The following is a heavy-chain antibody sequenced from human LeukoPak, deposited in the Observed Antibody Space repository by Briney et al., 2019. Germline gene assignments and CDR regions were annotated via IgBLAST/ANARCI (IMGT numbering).Heavy chain of an antibody. Sequence: SETLSLTCTVSGGSISSTSYYWGWIRQPPGKGLEWIGSIYYSGSTYYNPSLKSRVTISVDTSKNQVSLKLSSVTAADTAVYYCARGPYYGGNRLFDYWGQGTLVTVSS. CDR2: IYYSGST. CDR3: ARGPYYGGNRLFDY. J-gene: IGHJ4*02. CDR1: GGSISSTSYY. V-gene: IGHV4-39*07. D-gene: IGHD4-23*01.